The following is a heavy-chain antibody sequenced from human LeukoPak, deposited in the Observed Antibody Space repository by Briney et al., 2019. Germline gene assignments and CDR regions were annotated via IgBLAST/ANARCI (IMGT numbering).Heavy chain of an antibody. J-gene: IGHJ4*02. V-gene: IGHV1-46*01. CDR1: GYTFTSYY. Sequence: ASVKVSCKASGYTFTSYYMHWVRQAPGQGLEWMGIINPSGGSTSYAQKLQGRVTMTTDTSTSTAYMELGSLRSDDTAVYYCARYSSSWLKFFDYWGQGTLVTVSS. CDR2: INPSGGST. D-gene: IGHD6-13*01. CDR3: ARYSSSWLKFFDY.